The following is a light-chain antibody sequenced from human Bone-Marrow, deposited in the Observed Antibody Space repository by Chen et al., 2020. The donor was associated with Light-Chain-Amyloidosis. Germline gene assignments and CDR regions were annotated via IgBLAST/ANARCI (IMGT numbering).Light chain of an antibody. V-gene: IGLV3-25*03. CDR3: QSADSSGTYEVI. CDR1: ELSTKY. J-gene: IGLJ2*01. Sequence: SYELTQTPSVSVSPGQTARITCFGAELSTKYAYGYQQKPGQAPVLVIHRDTERPSGISERFSGSSSGTTATLTISGVQAEDEADYHCQSADSSGTYEVIFGGGTKLTVL. CDR2: RDT.